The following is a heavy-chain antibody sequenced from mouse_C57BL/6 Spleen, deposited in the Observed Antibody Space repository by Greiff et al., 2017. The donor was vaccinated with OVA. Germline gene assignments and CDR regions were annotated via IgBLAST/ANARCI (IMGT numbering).Heavy chain of an antibody. Sequence: QVQLQQSGAELVKPGASVKMSCTASGYTFTSYWITWVKQRPGQGLEWIGDIYPGSGSTNYNEKFKSKATLTVDTSSSTNQMQLSSRTSEDSAVDDCARSGGYEWYFDVWGTGTTVTVSS. J-gene: IGHJ1*03. D-gene: IGHD2-2*01. CDR2: IYPGSGST. V-gene: IGHV1-55*01. CDR3: ARSGGYEWYFDV. CDR1: GYTFTSYW.